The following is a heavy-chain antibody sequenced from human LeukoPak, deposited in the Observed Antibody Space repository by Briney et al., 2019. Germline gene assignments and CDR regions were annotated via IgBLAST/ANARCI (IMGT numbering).Heavy chain of an antibody. D-gene: IGHD6-19*01. J-gene: IGHJ4*02. CDR1: GFTFSSYG. CDR2: ISYDGSNK. CDR3: AKDIKVHSSAFDY. V-gene: IGHV3-30*18. Sequence: GGSLRLSCAASGFTFSSYGMHWVRQAPGKGLEWVAVISYDGSNKYYADSVKGRFTISRDNSKNTLYLQMNSLRAEDTAVYYCAKDIKVHSSAFDYWGQGTLVTVSS.